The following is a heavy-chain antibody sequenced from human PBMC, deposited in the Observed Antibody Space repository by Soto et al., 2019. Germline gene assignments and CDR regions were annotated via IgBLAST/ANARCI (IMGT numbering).Heavy chain of an antibody. V-gene: IGHV4-38-2*01. CDR1: GHSTSSGYY. J-gene: IGHJ3*01. CDR3: ARGANIMATSNDPFDV. D-gene: IGHD5-12*01. CDR2: IYHSGNT. Sequence: SETLSLTCGVSGHSTSSGYYWGWIRQPPGRGLEWIGNIYHSGNTYYNPSLKSRVTISLDTSKNQFSLRLNSVTAADTAVYYCARGANIMATSNDPFDVWGQGTMVTVSS.